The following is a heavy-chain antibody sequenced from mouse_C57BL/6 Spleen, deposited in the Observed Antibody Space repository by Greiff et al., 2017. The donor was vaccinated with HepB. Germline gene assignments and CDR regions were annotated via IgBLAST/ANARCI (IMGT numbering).Heavy chain of an antibody. V-gene: IGHV1-54*01. CDR3: ARGGDYDSYAMDY. CDR1: GYAFTNYL. CDR2: INPGSGGT. D-gene: IGHD2-4*01. J-gene: IGHJ4*01. Sequence: QVQLKQSGAELVRPGTSVKVSCKASGYAFTNYLIEWVKQRPGQGLEWIGVINPGSGGTNYNEKFKGKATLTADKSSSTAYMQLSSLTSEDSAVYFCARGGDYDSYAMDYWGQGTSVTVSS.